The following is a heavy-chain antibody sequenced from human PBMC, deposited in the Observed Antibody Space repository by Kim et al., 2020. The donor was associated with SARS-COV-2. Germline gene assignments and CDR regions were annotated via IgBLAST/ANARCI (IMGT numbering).Heavy chain of an antibody. J-gene: IGHJ4*02. V-gene: IGHV3-43*02. CDR1: GFTFDDYA. D-gene: IGHD6-13*01. CDR3: ATGPRWYPLDY. CDR2: ISGDGATT. Sequence: GGSLRLSCAASGFTFDDYAMHWVRQAPGKGLEWVSLISGDGATTYYADSVKGRFTISRDNSTNSLYLQMNSLRTEDTALYYCATGPRWYPLDYWGQGTLV.